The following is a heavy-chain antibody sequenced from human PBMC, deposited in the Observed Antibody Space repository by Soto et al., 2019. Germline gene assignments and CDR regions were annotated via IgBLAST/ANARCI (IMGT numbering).Heavy chain of an antibody. V-gene: IGHV4-34*01. CDR3: SRGQEGVVATH. D-gene: IGHD5-12*01. CDR2: VKDGGHT. Sequence: QVQLQQWGAGLLKPSETLSLNCAVTGGSLSGYYWRWIRQPPGKGLEWIGEVKDGGHTNYSPSLRGRVTISSYTSNNQFSIRLNSVTAADTCVYYCSRGQEGVVATHWEQVSLVTVYS. CDR1: GGSLSGYY. J-gene: IGHJ4*02.